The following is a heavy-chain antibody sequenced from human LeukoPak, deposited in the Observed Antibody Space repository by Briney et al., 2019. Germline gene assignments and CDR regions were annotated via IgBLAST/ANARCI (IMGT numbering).Heavy chain of an antibody. CDR2: ISYDGSNK. J-gene: IGHJ5*02. CDR3: AKDWSHDSSGYYLS. CDR1: GFTFSSYG. V-gene: IGHV3-30*18. D-gene: IGHD3-22*01. Sequence: PGGSLRLPCAASGFTFSSYGMHWVRQAPGKGLEWVAVISYDGSNKYYVDSVKGRFTVPRDNSKNTLHLQMNSLRAEDTAVYYCAKDWSHDSSGYYLSWGQGTLVTVSS.